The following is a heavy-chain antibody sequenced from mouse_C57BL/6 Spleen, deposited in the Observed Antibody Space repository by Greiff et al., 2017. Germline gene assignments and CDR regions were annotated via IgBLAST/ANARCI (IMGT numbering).Heavy chain of an antibody. CDR1: GFSLTSYG. CDR2: IWSGGST. V-gene: IGHV2-2*01. J-gene: IGHJ4*01. D-gene: IGHD1-1*01. Sequence: VKVVESGPGLVQPSQSLSITCTVSGFSLTSYGVHWVRQSPGKGLEWLGVIWSGGSTDYNAAFISRLSISKDNSKSQVFFKMNSLQADDTAIYYCARNPLYGSSPYYAMDYWGQGTSVTVSS. CDR3: ARNPLYGSSPYYAMDY.